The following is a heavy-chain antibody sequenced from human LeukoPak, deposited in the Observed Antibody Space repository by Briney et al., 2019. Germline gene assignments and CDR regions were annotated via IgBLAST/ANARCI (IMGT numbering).Heavy chain of an antibody. CDR3: ARHGGNSDYYYYYMDV. CDR1: GGTFSSYA. Sequence: SVKVSCKASGGTFSSYAISWVRQAPGQGLEWMGGIIPIFGTANYAQKFQGRVTITTDEATSTAYMELSSLRSEDTAVYYCARHGGNSDYYYYYMDVWGKGTTVTVSS. J-gene: IGHJ6*03. D-gene: IGHD4-23*01. V-gene: IGHV1-69*05. CDR2: IIPIFGTA.